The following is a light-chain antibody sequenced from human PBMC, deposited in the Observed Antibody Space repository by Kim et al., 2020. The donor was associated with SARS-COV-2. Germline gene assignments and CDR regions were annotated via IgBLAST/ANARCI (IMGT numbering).Light chain of an antibody. CDR3: NSRDSNDNVV. J-gene: IGLJ2*01. V-gene: IGLV3-19*01. CDR2: GKN. Sequence: SSELTHDPAVSVALGQTVRITCQGDSLRSYYATWYQQKPGQAPIVVIYGKNNRPSGIPYRFSGSSSGKTASLTITGTQAGDEADYYCNSRDSNDNVVFGG. CDR1: SLRSYY.